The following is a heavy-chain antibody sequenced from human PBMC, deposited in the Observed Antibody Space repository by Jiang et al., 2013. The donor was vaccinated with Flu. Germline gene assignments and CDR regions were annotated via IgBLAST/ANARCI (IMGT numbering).Heavy chain of an antibody. V-gene: IGHV4-4*02. Sequence: KSRVTISVDKSKNQXSLKLSSVTAADTAVYYCARDRHYDILTGYSAYFDYWGQGTLVTVSS. CDR3: ARDRHYDILTGYSAYFDY. D-gene: IGHD3-9*01. J-gene: IGHJ4*02.